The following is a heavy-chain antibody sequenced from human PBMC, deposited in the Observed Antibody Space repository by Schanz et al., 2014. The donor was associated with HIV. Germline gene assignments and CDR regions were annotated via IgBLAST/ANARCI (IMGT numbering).Heavy chain of an antibody. CDR3: ARDDCSGGSCYSNYYYGMDV. Sequence: VQLVESGGGLIQPGGSLRLTCVASGFTVSSNYMTWVRQAPGKGLEWVAVIWYDGSNKYYADSVKGRFTISRDNSKNTLYLQMNSLRAEDTAMYYCARDDCSGGSCYSNYYYGMDVWGQGTTVTVSS. CDR1: GFTVSSNY. CDR2: IWYDGSNK. D-gene: IGHD2-15*01. J-gene: IGHJ6*02. V-gene: IGHV3-33*08.